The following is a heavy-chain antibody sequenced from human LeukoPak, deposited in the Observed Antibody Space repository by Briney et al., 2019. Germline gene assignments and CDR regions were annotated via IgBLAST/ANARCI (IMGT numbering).Heavy chain of an antibody. J-gene: IGHJ4*02. CDR1: GFTFSSFA. V-gene: IGHV3-23*01. Sequence: PGGSLRLSCAASGFTFSSFAMRWVRQAPGKGLEWVSSISGNGVGTYYADSVKGRFTISRDNSKNTLYLQMNSLRAEDTAVYYCARGFVSVAGLPYWGQGTLVTVSS. CDR3: ARGFVSVAGLPY. D-gene: IGHD6-19*01. CDR2: ISGNGVGT.